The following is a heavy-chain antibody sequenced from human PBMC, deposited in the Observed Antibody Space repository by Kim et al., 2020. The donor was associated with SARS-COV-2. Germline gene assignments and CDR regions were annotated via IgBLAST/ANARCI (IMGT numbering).Heavy chain of an antibody. D-gene: IGHD2-15*01. CDR2: ISYDGSNK. CDR3: ARDRWSGGSCYGYFDY. J-gene: IGHJ4*02. CDR1: GFTFSSYG. Sequence: GGSLRLSCAASGFTFSSYGMHWVRQAPGKGLEWVAVISYDGSNKYYADSVKGRFTISRDNSKNTLYLKMNSLRAEDTAVYYCARDRWSGGSCYGYFDYWGQGSLVTVSS. V-gene: IGHV3-33*05.